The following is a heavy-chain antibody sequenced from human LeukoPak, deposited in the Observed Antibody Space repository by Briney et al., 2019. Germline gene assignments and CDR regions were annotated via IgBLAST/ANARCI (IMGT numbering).Heavy chain of an antibody. D-gene: IGHD3-10*01. CDR1: GGSISSGTYY. CDR2: IYSSGST. CDR3: ARVSYPPDLVRLSPPYYYYYMDV. J-gene: IGHJ6*03. V-gene: IGHV4-61*02. Sequence: PSQTLSLTCTVSGGSISSGTYYWGWIRQPAGKGLEWIGRIYSSGSTNYNASLKSRVTMSVDTSRNQFSLNLPSVTAAATAIYYCARVSYPPDLVRLSPPYYYYYMDVWGKGTTVTISS.